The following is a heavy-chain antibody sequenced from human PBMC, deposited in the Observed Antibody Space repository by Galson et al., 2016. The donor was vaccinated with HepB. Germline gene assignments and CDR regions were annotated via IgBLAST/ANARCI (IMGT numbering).Heavy chain of an antibody. D-gene: IGHD1-26*01. CDR3: ARGGNYGYT. CDR1: GFTVSNNF. J-gene: IGHJ4*02. V-gene: IGHV3-53*01. CDR2: IYSGGGT. Sequence: SLRLSCAASGFTVSNNFMRWVRQAPGKGLEWVSLIYSGGGTHYVDSVKGRFIISRDNSKNTLYLQMNCLRVEDTAVYYCARGGNYGYTWGLGTLVTVSS.